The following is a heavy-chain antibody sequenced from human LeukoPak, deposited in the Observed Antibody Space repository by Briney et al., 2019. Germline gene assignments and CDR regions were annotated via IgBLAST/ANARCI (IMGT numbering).Heavy chain of an antibody. V-gene: IGHV3-30*18. CDR2: ISYDGSSE. CDR1: GFTFSNYG. CDR3: AKPPSITMIASPLDY. J-gene: IGHJ4*02. Sequence: GRSLRLSCAASGFTFSNYGMHWVRQAPGKGLEWVAVISYDGSSEQYTDSVKGRFAISRDNSKNTLYLQMNSLRAEDTAVYYCAKPPSITMIASPLDYWGQGTLVTVSS. D-gene: IGHD3-22*01.